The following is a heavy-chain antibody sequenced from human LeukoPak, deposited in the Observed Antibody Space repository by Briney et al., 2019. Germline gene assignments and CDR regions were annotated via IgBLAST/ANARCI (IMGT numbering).Heavy chain of an antibody. CDR3: ARMDGLEYYYHGMDV. CDR2: ISSSIITI. J-gene: IGHJ6*02. D-gene: IGHD2/OR15-2a*01. CDR1: GFSFSSYG. Sequence: PGGSLRLSCAASGFSFSSYGMNWVRQAPGKGLEWVSYISSSIITIHYADSVKGRFTISRDNAKNSLHLQMNSLRAEDTAVYYCARMDGLEYYYHGMDVWGQGTTVTVSS. V-gene: IGHV3-48*04.